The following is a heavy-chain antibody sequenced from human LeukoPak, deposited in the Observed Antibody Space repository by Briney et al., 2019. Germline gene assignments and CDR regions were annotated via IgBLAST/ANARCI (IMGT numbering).Heavy chain of an antibody. D-gene: IGHD3-10*01. CDR1: GGSISSGGYS. CDR2: IYHSGST. V-gene: IGHV4-30-2*01. CDR3: ARGEGSYFDY. Sequence: SQTLSLTCAVSGGSISSGGYSWSWIRQPPGKGLEWIGYIYHSGSTYYNPSLKSRVTISVDRSKNQSSLKLSSVTAADTAVYYCARGEGSYFDYWGQGTLVTVSS. J-gene: IGHJ4*02.